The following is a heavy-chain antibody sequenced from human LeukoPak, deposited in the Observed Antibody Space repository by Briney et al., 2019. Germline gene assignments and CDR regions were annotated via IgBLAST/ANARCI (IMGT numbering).Heavy chain of an antibody. CDR3: ARTGIAAAGTFDY. CDR2: IIPIFGTA. D-gene: IGHD6-13*01. CDR1: GGTFSSYA. Sequence: ASVKVSCKASGGTFSSYAISWVRQAPGQGLEWMGGIIPIFGTANYAQKFQGRVTITADESTSTAYMELSSLRSEDTAVYYCARTGIAAAGTFDYWGQGTLVTVSS. V-gene: IGHV1-69*13. J-gene: IGHJ4*02.